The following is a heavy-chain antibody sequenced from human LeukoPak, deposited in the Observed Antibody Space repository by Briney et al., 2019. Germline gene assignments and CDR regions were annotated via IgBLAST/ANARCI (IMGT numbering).Heavy chain of an antibody. CDR1: GGSVSSGSYY. D-gene: IGHD4-11*01. V-gene: IGHV4-61*01. CDR2: IYYSGST. J-gene: IGHJ4*02. Sequence: PSETLSLTCTVSGGSVSSGSYYWSWIRQPPGKGLEWIGYIYYSGSTNYNPSLKSRVTISVDTSKNQFSLKLSSVTAADTAVYYCARGRYSSPSYWGQGTLVTVSS. CDR3: ARGRYSSPSY.